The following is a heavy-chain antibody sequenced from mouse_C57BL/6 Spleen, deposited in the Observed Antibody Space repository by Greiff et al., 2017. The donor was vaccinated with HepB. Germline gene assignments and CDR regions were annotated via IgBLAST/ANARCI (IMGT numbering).Heavy chain of an antibody. CDR1: GYTFTDYN. CDR2: INPNNGGT. J-gene: IGHJ3*01. Sequence: EVKLQESGPELVKPGASVKIPCKASGYTFTDYNMDWVKQSHGKSLEWIGDINPNNGGTIYNQKFKGKATLTVDKSSSTAYMELRSLTSEDTAVYYCASLDSSGYGFAYWGQGTLVTVSA. D-gene: IGHD3-2*02. V-gene: IGHV1-18*01. CDR3: ASLDSSGYGFAY.